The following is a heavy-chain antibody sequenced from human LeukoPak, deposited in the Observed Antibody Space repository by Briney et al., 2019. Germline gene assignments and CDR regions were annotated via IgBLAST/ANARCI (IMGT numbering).Heavy chain of an antibody. CDR2: IYTSGST. V-gene: IGHV4-61*02. CDR1: GGSISSGSYY. D-gene: IGHD4-11*01. J-gene: IGHJ6*03. Sequence: PSQTLSFTCTVSGGSISSGSYYWSWIRQPAGKGLEWIGRIYTSGSTNYNPSLKSRVTISVDTSKNQFSLKLSSVTAADTAVYYCARDRREMTTVTLDYYYYMDVWGKGTTVTVSS. CDR3: ARDRREMTTVTLDYYYYMDV.